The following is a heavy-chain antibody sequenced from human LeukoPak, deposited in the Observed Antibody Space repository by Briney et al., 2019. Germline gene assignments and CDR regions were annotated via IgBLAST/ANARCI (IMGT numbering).Heavy chain of an antibody. D-gene: IGHD6-19*01. J-gene: IGHJ3*02. CDR3: ARDASSGRIKDAFDI. CDR2: INPNSGGT. Sequence: ASVKVSCKASGYTFTGYYMHWVRQAPGQGLEWMGWINPNSGGTNYAQKFQGRVTMTRDTSIRTAYMELSRLRSDDTAVYYCARDASSGRIKDAFDIWGQGTMVTVSS. V-gene: IGHV1-2*02. CDR1: GYTFTGYY.